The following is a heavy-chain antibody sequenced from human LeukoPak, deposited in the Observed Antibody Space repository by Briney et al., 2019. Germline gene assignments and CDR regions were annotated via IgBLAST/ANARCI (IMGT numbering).Heavy chain of an antibody. J-gene: IGHJ6*03. CDR3: AREGYYYDSSGYYPSYYYYYMDV. CDR1: GYTFTGYY. D-gene: IGHD3-22*01. Sequence: ASVKVSCKASGYTFTGYYMHWVRQAPGQGLEWMGWINPNSDGTNYAQKFQGRVTMTRDTSISTAYMELSRLRSDDTAVYYCAREGYYYDSSGYYPSYYYYYMDVWGKGTTVTVSS. V-gene: IGHV1-2*02. CDR2: INPNSDGT.